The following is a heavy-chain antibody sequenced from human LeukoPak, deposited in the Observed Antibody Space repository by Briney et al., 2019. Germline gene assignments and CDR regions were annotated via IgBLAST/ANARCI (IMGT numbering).Heavy chain of an antibody. CDR2: IYYSGST. D-gene: IGHD6-19*01. CDR1: GGSISSYY. Sequence: SETLSLTCTVSGGSISSYYWSWIRQPPGKGLEWIGYIYYSGSTNYNPSLKSRVTISVDTSKNQFSLKLSSVTAADTAVYYCASYYSRGPSFQHWGQGTLVTVSS. CDR3: ASYYSRGPSFQH. V-gene: IGHV4-59*01. J-gene: IGHJ1*01.